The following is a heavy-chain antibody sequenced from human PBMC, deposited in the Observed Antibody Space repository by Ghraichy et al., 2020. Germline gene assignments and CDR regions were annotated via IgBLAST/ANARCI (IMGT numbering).Heavy chain of an antibody. V-gene: IGHV3-74*01. D-gene: IGHD4-17*01. CDR1: GFTFSSYW. J-gene: IGHJ3*02. Sequence: GGSLRLSCAASGFTFSSYWMHWVRQAPGKGLVWVSRINSDGSSTSYADSVKGRFTISRDNAKNTLYLQMNSLRAEDTAVYYCARDRDYGDYSLDDAFDIWGQGTMVTVSS. CDR2: INSDGSST. CDR3: ARDRDYGDYSLDDAFDI.